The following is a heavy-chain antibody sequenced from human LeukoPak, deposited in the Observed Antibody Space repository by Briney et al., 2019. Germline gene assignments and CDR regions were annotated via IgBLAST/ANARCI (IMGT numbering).Heavy chain of an antibody. Sequence: GGSLRLSCAASGFTFSSYAMSWVRQAPGKGLEWVSAISGSGGSTYYADSVKGRFTISRDNSKNTLYLQMNSLRSEDTAVYYCAKDLGPRSFIVVVPAAITFGYWGQGTLVTVSS. D-gene: IGHD2-2*01. J-gene: IGHJ4*02. V-gene: IGHV3-23*01. CDR3: AKDLGPRSFIVVVPAAITFGY. CDR2: ISGSGGST. CDR1: GFTFSSYA.